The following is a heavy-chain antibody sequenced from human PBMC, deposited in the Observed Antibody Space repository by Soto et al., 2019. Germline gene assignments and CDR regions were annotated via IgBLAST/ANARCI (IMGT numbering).Heavy chain of an antibody. J-gene: IGHJ5*02. CDR1: GDSINNYF. D-gene: IGHD3-22*01. CDR2: IYYSGST. V-gene: IGHV4-59*01. CDR3: ARDYDGSSYYSNWFGP. Sequence: SETLSLTCTVSGDSINNYFWSWIRQPPGKGLKWIGYIYYSGSTNYNPSLKSRVTISIDTSKNQFSLKLNSVTAADTVVYYCARDYDGSSYYSNWFGPWGPGTLVTVSS.